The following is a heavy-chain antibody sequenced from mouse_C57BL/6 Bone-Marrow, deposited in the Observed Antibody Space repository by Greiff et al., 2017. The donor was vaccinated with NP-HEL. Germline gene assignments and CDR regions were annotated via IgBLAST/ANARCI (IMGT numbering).Heavy chain of an antibody. CDR3: AAYGNYEGYAMDY. CDR1: GFNIKDYY. V-gene: IGHV14-2*01. D-gene: IGHD2-1*01. CDR2: IDPEDGET. Sequence: VQLQQSGAELVKPGASVKLSCTASGFNIKDYYMHWVKQRTEQGLEWIGRIDPEDGETKYVPKFQGKATITADTSSHTAYLQLSSLTSEDTAVDYCAAYGNYEGYAMDYWGQGTSVTVSS. J-gene: IGHJ4*01.